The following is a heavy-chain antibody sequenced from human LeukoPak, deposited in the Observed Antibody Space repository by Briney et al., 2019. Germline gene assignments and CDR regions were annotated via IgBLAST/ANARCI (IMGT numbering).Heavy chain of an antibody. CDR3: ARDGTRLRFLDY. V-gene: IGHV3-21*01. D-gene: IGHD4-17*01. CDR1: GFTFSSYD. J-gene: IGHJ4*02. CDR2: ISSGSGFI. Sequence: PGGSLRLSCAASGFTFSSYDMNWVRQAPGKGLEWVSSISSGSGFINYADSVKDRFTISRDNAKNSLYLQMNSLRAEDTAVYYCARDGTRLRFLDYWGQGTLVTVSS.